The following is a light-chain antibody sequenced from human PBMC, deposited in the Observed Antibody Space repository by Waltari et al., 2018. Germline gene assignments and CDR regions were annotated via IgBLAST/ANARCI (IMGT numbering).Light chain of an antibody. J-gene: IGLJ1*01. Sequence: QSGLAQPASASGSPGQSITITCTGTSRDVGNYNLVSWYPQRPGKAPRLLIYEATKRAPGTSDRFSASKSGNTASLSISGLQAQEDEADYYCCSYVGLGTYVFGTGTKVTV. CDR1: SRDVGNYNL. CDR2: EAT. V-gene: IGLV2-23*01. CDR3: CSYVGLGTYV.